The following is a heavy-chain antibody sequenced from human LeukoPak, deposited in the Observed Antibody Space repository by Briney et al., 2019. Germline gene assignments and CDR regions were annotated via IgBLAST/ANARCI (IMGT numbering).Heavy chain of an antibody. CDR2: ISYDGSNK. CDR1: GFTFSSYA. Sequence: GGSLRLSCAASGFTFSSYAMHWVRQAPGKGLEWVAVISYDGSNKYYADSVKGRFTISRDNSKNSLYLQMNSLRAEDTAVYYCARDAFRGGTDIYFDYWGQGTLVTVSS. J-gene: IGHJ4*02. CDR3: ARDAFRGGTDIYFDY. V-gene: IGHV3-30-3*01. D-gene: IGHD2-15*01.